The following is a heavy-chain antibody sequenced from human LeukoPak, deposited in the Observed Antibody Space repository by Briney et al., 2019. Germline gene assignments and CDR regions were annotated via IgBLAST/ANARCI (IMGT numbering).Heavy chain of an antibody. J-gene: IGHJ4*02. D-gene: IGHD3-22*01. CDR1: GYSFTGYY. CDR3: ARDQNYCARDQNYYDTSTYYGIDY. CDR2: INPNSGAT. Sequence: ASVKVSCKASGYSFTGYYIHWVRQAPGQGLEWMGWINPNSGATNYAQKFQDRVTLTRDTSISTAYMELNRLRSDDTAVYYCARDQNYCARDQNYYDTSTYYGIDYWGQGTLVTVSS. V-gene: IGHV1-2*02.